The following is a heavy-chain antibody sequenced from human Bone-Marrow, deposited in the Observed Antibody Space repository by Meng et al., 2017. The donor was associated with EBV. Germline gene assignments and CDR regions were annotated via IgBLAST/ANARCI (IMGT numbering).Heavy chain of an antibody. CDR1: GYTFTSYY. V-gene: IGHV1-46*01. J-gene: IGHJ5*02. CDR3: AISRIVGATGSWFDP. Sequence: QVQLVKSGAEVKKPGASVKVSCKASGYTFTSYYMHWVRQAPGQGLEWMGIINPSGGSTSYAQKFQGRVTMTRDTSTSTVYMELSSLRSEDTAVYYCAISRIVGATGSWFDPWGQGTLVTVSS. D-gene: IGHD1-26*01. CDR2: INPSGGST.